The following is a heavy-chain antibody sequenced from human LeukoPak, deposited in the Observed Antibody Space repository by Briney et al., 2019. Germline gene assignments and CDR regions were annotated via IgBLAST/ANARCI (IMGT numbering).Heavy chain of an antibody. CDR2: IYTSGST. CDR3: ARAHPCYYYYMDV. CDR1: GGSISSGSYY. J-gene: IGHJ6*03. Sequence: SETLSLTCTVSGGSISSGSYYWSWIRQPAGKGLEWIGRIYTSGSTNYNPSLKSRVTISVDTSKNQFSLKLSSVTAADTAVYYCARAHPCYYYYMDVWGKGTTVTVSS. V-gene: IGHV4-61*02.